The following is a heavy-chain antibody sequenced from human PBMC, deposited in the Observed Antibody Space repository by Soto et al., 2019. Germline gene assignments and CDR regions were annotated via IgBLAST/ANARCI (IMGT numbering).Heavy chain of an antibody. CDR2: IWYDGSNK. V-gene: IGHV3-33*01. J-gene: IGHJ1*01. Sequence: GGSLRLSCAASGFTFSSYGMHWVRQAPGKELEWVAVIWYDGSNKYYADSVKGRFTISRDNSKNTLYLQMNSLRAEDTAVYYCAMNVAADKEQHWGQGTLVTASS. CDR3: AMNVAADKEQH. CDR1: GFTFSSYG. D-gene: IGHD2-15*01.